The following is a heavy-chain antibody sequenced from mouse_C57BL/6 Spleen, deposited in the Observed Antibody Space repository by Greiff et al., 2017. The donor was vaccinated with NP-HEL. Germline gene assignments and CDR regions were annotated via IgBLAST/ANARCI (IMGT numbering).Heavy chain of an antibody. J-gene: IGHJ2*01. CDR1: GYTFTSYW. D-gene: IGHD2-10*02. Sequence: QVQLQQPGAELVRPGTSVKLSCKASGYTFTSYWMHWVKQRPGQGLEWIGVIDPSDSYTNYNQKFKGKATLTVDTSSSTAYMQLSSLTSEDSAVYYCARCSSRMVTTVFDYWGQGTTLTVSS. CDR3: ARCSSRMVTTVFDY. V-gene: IGHV1-59*01. CDR2: IDPSDSYT.